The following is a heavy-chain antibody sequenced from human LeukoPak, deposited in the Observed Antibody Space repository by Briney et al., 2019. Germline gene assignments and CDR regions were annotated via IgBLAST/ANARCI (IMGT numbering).Heavy chain of an antibody. V-gene: IGHV4-34*01. CDR1: GESMSTFF. Sequence: SETLSLTCAVYGESMSTFFWNWIRQPPGKGLEWIGETSDRGTTTYNSAFKSRVTISLDTSKRRFSLTLTSVTAADTAVYHCTRGKTVTFENWGQGSLVTVSS. J-gene: IGHJ4*02. D-gene: IGHD2-21*02. CDR2: TSDRGTT. CDR3: TRGKTVTFEN.